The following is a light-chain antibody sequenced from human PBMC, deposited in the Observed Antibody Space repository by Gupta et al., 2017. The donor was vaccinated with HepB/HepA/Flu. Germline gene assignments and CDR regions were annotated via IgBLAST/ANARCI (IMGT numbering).Light chain of an antibody. J-gene: IGKJ1*01. Sequence: DILLTQAPTSLAVSLGERATINCKSSQSGLDSSNNKNYLAWYQQKPGQPPKLLIYWASTRESGVPDRFSGRGSGTDFTLTISSLQAEDVAVYYCQQYDSAPQTFGQGTKVEIK. CDR1: QSGLDSSNNKNY. CDR2: WAS. V-gene: IGKV4-1*01. CDR3: QQYDSAPQT.